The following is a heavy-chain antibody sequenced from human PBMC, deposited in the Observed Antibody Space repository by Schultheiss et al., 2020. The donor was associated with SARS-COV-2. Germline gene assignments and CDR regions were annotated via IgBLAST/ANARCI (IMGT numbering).Heavy chain of an antibody. J-gene: IGHJ4*02. V-gene: IGHV4-59*12. CDR3: ARRGYTFGSPTFDY. D-gene: IGHD5-18*01. Sequence: SETLSLTCTVSGGSISSYYWSWIRQPPGKGLEWIGYIYYSGSTYYNPSLKSRVTISVDTSKNQFSLKVNSVTAADTAVYYCARRGYTFGSPTFDYWGQGTLVTVSS. CDR2: IYYSGST. CDR1: GGSISSYY.